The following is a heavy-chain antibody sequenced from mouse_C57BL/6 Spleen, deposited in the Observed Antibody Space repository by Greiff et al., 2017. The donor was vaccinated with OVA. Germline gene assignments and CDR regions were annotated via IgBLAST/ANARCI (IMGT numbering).Heavy chain of an antibody. D-gene: IGHD1-1*01. V-gene: IGHV1-52*01. Sequence: QVQLQQPGAELVRPGSSVKVSCKASGYTFTSYWMHWVTQRPLQGLEWIGTIDPSDSETPYHQKFTAQAPLTVDKSSSTAYMQLSSLTSGDSAVYYCARSPHSTDWYFDVWGTGTTVTVSS. CDR2: IDPSDSET. CDR3: ARSPHSTDWYFDV. J-gene: IGHJ1*03. CDR1: GYTFTSYW.